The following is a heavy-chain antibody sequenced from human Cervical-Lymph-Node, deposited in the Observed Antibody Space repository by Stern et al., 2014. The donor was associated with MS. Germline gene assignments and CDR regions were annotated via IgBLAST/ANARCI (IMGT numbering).Heavy chain of an antibody. J-gene: IGHJ4*02. CDR2: IYPYYADT. CDR1: GYSFTIYY. V-gene: IGHV5-51*01. CDR3: ARHVQGFDY. Sequence: VQLVQSGAEVKKPGESLKISCKLSGYSFTIYYLAWVRQMPGKGLEWMEVIYPYYADTTSSPSFQGQVTISTDTSIPTACLQWSSLRASDTAMYYCARHVQGFDYWGQGTLVTVSS.